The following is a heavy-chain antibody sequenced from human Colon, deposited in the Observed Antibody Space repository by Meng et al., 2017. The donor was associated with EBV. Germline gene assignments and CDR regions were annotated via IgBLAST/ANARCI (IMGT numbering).Heavy chain of an antibody. J-gene: IGHJ4*02. CDR2: IKSKSAGGTT. V-gene: IGHV3-15*01. CDR3: TSDHYDGDGYSFFYYHAY. D-gene: IGHD3-22*01. CDR1: GVTFKIAW. Sequence: EVQLVESGGGLVKPGGSLILSCAASGVTFKIAWMSWVRQDPGKGLEWVGRIKSKSAGGTTDYVASVKGRFLISRDDSQNMLFLQMNNLKGEDTGVYYCTSDHYDGDGYSFFYYHAYWGQGTLVTVSS.